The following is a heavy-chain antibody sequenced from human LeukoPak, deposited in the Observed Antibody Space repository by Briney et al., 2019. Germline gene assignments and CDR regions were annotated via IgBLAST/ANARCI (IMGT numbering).Heavy chain of an antibody. CDR3: ARYSWDAFDI. V-gene: IGHV1-2*04. CDR1: GYTFTAYY. J-gene: IGHJ3*02. CDR2: INPNSGTT. Sequence: ASVKVSCKASGYTFTAYYMHWVRQAPGQGHEWMGWINPNSGTTNYAQKFQDWVTMTRDTSISTAYLELTRLKSDDTAVYYCARYSWDAFDIWGQGTMVTVSS. D-gene: IGHD2-21*01.